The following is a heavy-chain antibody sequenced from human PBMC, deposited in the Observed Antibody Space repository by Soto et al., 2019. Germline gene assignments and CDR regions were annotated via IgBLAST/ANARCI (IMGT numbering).Heavy chain of an antibody. CDR3: ARDPDDRRVGY. CDR2: ISAYNGNT. D-gene: IGHD3-22*01. J-gene: IGHJ4*02. Sequence: QVQLVQSGAEVKKPGASVKVSCKASGYTFTSYGISWVRQAPGQGLEWMGWISAYNGNTNYAQKLQGRVTMTTDTATRTAYMELRSLSSVDTGVYYFARDPDDRRVGYRGQGTLVNVSS. CDR1: GYTFTSYG. V-gene: IGHV1-18*01.